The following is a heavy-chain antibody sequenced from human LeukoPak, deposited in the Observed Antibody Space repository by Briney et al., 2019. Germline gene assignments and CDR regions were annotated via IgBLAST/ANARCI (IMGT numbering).Heavy chain of an antibody. D-gene: IGHD5-18*01. V-gene: IGHV3-7*01. Sequence: GGSLRLSCAASGFTFSSYWMSWVRQAPGKGLEWVANIKQDGSEKYYVDSVKGRFTISRDNAKNSLYLQMNSLRAEDTAVYYCARGKGTAMVPGYYYYGMDVWGQGTTVTVSS. J-gene: IGHJ6*02. CDR1: GFTFSSYW. CDR2: IKQDGSEK. CDR3: ARGKGTAMVPGYYYYGMDV.